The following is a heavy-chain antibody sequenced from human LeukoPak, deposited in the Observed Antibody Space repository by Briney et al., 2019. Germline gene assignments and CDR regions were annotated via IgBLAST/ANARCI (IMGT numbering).Heavy chain of an antibody. J-gene: IGHJ4*02. V-gene: IGHV3-30*18. D-gene: IGHD3-22*01. CDR3: AKDPILYDSSGYYNPYFDY. CDR1: GFTFSSYG. Sequence: GGSLRLSCAASGFTFSSYGMHWVRQAPDKGLEWVTFISYDGSNKYYADSVKGRFTISRDNSKNTLCLQMNSLRAEDTAVYYCAKDPILYDSSGYYNPYFDYWGQGTLVTVSS. CDR2: ISYDGSNK.